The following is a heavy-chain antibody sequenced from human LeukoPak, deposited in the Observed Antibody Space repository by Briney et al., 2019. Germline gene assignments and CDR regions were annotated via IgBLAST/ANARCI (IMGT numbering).Heavy chain of an antibody. J-gene: IGHJ5*02. CDR2: IYYSGST. Sequence: SETLSLTCTVSGGSISSYYWSWIRQPPGKGLEWIGYIYYSGSTNYNPSLKSRVTISVDTSKNQFSLKLSSVTAADTAVYYCARSEGDYDFWSGYYRYNWFDPWGQGILVTVSS. CDR1: GGSISSYY. CDR3: ARSEGDYDFWSGYYRYNWFDP. D-gene: IGHD3-3*01. V-gene: IGHV4-59*01.